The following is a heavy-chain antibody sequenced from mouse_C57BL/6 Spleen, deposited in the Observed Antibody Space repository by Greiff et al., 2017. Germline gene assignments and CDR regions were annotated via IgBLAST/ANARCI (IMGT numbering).Heavy chain of an antibody. CDR1: GYSFTSYY. CDR2: IYPGSGNT. D-gene: IGHD1-1*01. J-gene: IGHJ2*01. CDR3: ARRYGSSYFDY. V-gene: IGHV1-66*01. Sequence: VQLQQSGPELVKPGASVKISCKASGYSFTSYYIHWVKQRPGQGLEWIGWIYPGSGNTKYNEKFKGKATLTADTSSSTAYMQLSSLTSEDSAVYCCARRYGSSYFDYWGQGTTLTVST.